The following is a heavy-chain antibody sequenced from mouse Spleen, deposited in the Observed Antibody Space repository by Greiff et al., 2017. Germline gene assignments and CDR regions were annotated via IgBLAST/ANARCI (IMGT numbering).Heavy chain of an antibody. D-gene: IGHD2-4*01. Sequence: SGAELARPGASVKMSCKASGYTFTSSTMHWIKQRPGQGLEWIGYINPSSGYTKYNQKFKDKATLTADKSSSTAYMQLSSLTSEDTAVYYCARSDYDYWGQGTTLTVSS. V-gene: IGHV1-4*01. CDR1: GYTFTSST. J-gene: IGHJ2*01. CDR2: INPSSGYT. CDR3: ARSDYDY.